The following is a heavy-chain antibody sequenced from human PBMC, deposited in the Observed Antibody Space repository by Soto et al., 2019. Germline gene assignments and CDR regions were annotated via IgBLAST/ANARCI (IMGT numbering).Heavy chain of an antibody. V-gene: IGHV3-11*01. CDR1: GFTFSDYY. Sequence: SLRLSCAASGFTFSDYYMSWIRQAPGKGLEWVSYISSSGSTIYYADSVKGRFTISRDNAKNSLYLQMNSPRAEDTAVYYCARVYYDFWSGLDIDYWGQGTLVTVSS. J-gene: IGHJ4*02. CDR3: ARVYYDFWSGLDIDY. D-gene: IGHD3-3*01. CDR2: ISSSGSTI.